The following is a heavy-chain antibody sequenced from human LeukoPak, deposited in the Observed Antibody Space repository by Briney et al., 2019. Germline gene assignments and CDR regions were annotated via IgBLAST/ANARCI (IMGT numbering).Heavy chain of an antibody. V-gene: IGHV4-30-4*08. CDR1: GGSINSGDYY. J-gene: IGHJ4*02. CDR3: ARVKADCSGGSCYYRAFDY. D-gene: IGHD2-15*01. CDR2: IYSSGST. Sequence: SETLSLTCTVSGGSINSGDYYWSWIRQPPGKGLEWIGYIYSSGSTYYNPSLKSRVTISVDTSKNHFSLKLSSVTAADTAVYYCARVKADCSGGSCYYRAFDYWGQGTLVTVSS.